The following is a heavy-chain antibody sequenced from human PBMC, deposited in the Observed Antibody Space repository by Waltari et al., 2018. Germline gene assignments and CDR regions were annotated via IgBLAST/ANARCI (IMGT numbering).Heavy chain of an antibody. Sequence: QVQLVESGGGVVQPGGSLRLSCAASGFTCSSYGMHWVRQAPGKGLEWVAFIRYDGSNKYYADSVKGRFTISRDNSKNTLYLQMNSLRAEDTAVYYCAKDLEDYWGQGTLVTDSS. CDR1: GFTCSSYG. D-gene: IGHD1-1*01. J-gene: IGHJ4*02. V-gene: IGHV3-30*02. CDR3: AKDLEDY. CDR2: IRYDGSNK.